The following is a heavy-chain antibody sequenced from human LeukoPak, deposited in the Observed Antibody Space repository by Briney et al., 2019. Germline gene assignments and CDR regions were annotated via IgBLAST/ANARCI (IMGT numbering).Heavy chain of an antibody. D-gene: IGHD5-12*01. Sequence: VASVKVSCKASGYTFTGYYMHWVRQAPGQGLEWMGWINPNSGGTNYAQKFQGRVTMTRDTSISTAYMELSRLRSDDTAVYYCAYSGYDSEAGYFDYWGQGTLVTVSS. V-gene: IGHV1-2*02. J-gene: IGHJ4*02. CDR2: INPNSGGT. CDR1: GYTFTGYY. CDR3: AYSGYDSEAGYFDY.